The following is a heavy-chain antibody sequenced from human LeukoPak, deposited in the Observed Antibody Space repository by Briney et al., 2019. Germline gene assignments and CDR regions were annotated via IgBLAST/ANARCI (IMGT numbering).Heavy chain of an antibody. V-gene: IGHV4-39*07. CDR2: IYYSGST. CDR3: ASYPHIVVVVAANYLDY. D-gene: IGHD2-15*01. J-gene: IGHJ4*02. Sequence: SETLSLTCTVSGGSISSSSYYWGWIRQPPGKGLEWIGSIYYSGSTYYNPSLKSRVTISVDTSKNQFSLKLSSVTAADTAVYYCASYPHIVVVVAANYLDYWGQGTLVTVSS. CDR1: GGSISSSSYY.